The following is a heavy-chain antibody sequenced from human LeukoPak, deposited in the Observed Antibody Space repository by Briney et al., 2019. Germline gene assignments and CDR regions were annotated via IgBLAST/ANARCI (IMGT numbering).Heavy chain of an antibody. CDR1: GFTFSSYG. J-gene: IGHJ3*02. V-gene: IGHV3-30*03. CDR3: ARDGPDCGGDCFGVVPFDI. Sequence: GGSLRLSCAASGFTFSSYGMHWVRQAPGKGLEWVAVISYDGSNKYYADSVKGRFTISRDNSKNTLYLQMNSLRAEDMAVYYCARDGPDCGGDCFGVVPFDIWGQGTMVTVSS. CDR2: ISYDGSNK. D-gene: IGHD2-21*01.